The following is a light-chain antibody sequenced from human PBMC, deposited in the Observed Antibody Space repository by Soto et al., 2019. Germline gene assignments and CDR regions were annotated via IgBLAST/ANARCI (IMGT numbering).Light chain of an antibody. Sequence: DIQMTQSPSTLSASVGDRVTITCRASQSVSNWLAWYQQKRGKAPELLIYDASSLKSGVPSRFSGSGSGTEFTLTISSLQPDDFATYYCQQLNSYPQTFGQGTKVDIK. CDR2: DAS. J-gene: IGKJ1*01. V-gene: IGKV1-5*01. CDR1: QSVSNW. CDR3: QQLNSYPQT.